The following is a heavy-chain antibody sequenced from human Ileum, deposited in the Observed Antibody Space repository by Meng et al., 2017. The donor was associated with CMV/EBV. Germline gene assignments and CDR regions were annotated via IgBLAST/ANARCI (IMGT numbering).Heavy chain of an antibody. J-gene: IGHJ5*02. V-gene: IGHV4-39*07. CDR2: IFYSGST. D-gene: IGHD3-3*01. CDR1: GGPITTTKYY. CDR3: ARDLVGFLEGFDP. Sequence: GPGVSNPLEPRVLTCCFSGGPITTTKYYWGWIRQPPGKGLEWIGSIFYSGSTYYKPSLNSRVTISRDTSKNQFSLKLTSVTAADTAVYFCARDLVGFLEGFDPWGQGTLVTVSS.